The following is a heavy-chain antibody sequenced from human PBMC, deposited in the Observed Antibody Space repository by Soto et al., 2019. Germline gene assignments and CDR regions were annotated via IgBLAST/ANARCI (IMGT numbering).Heavy chain of an antibody. V-gene: IGHV4-39*01. Sequence: QLQLQESGPGLVKPSETLSLTCTVSGGSISSSSYWGWIRQPPGKGLEWIGSIYSIGSTYYNPSLNSRVTISVDTSTNQFSLKLSSVTAADTAVYYCRRSSRYSTDVWGQGTTVTVSS. CDR1: GGSISSSSY. CDR2: IYSIGST. CDR3: RRSSRYSTDV. J-gene: IGHJ6*02. D-gene: IGHD6-13*01.